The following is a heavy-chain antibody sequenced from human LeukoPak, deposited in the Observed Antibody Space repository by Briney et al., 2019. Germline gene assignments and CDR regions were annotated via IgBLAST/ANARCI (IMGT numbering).Heavy chain of an antibody. D-gene: IGHD3-22*01. CDR3: ASSYYDSSGYQI. J-gene: IGHJ4*02. Sequence: GRSLRLSCAASGFTFDDYAMHWVRQAPGKGLEWVSGISWNSGSIGYADSVKGRFTISRDNAKNSLYLQMNSLRAEDMALYYCASSYYDSSGYQIWDQGTLVTVSS. CDR1: GFTFDDYA. V-gene: IGHV3-9*03. CDR2: ISWNSGSI.